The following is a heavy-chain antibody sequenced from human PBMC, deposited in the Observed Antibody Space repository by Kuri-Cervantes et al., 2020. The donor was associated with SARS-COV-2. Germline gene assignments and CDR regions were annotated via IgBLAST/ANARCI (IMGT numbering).Heavy chain of an antibody. CDR1: GFSLTASGVC. CDR2: IDWDDDK. CDR3: VRIRAATVIADY. J-gene: IGHJ4*02. D-gene: IGHD2-21*01. V-gene: IGHV2-70*11. Sequence: SGPTLVKPTQTLTLTCTFSGFSLTASGVCVAWIRQPPGKALEWLARIDWDDDKYYKTSLTTRLSISKDTPKDQVVLTMTNMDPVDTATYYCVRIRAATVIADYWGQGTLVTVSS.